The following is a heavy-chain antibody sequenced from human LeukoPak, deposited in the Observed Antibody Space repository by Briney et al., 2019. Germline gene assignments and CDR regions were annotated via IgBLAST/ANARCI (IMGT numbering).Heavy chain of an antibody. CDR3: ARDDSSGYYYGYFDY. V-gene: IGHV3-23*01. J-gene: IGHJ4*02. Sequence: GGSLRLSCAASGFTFSSYAMSWVRQAPGKGLEWVSAISGSGGSTYCADSVKGRFTISRDNAKNSLYLQMNSLRAEDTAVYYCARDDSSGYYYGYFDYWGQGTLVTVSS. CDR2: ISGSGGST. D-gene: IGHD3-22*01. CDR1: GFTFSSYA.